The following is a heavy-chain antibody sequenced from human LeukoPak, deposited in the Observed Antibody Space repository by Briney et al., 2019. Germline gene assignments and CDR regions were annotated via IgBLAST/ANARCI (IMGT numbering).Heavy chain of an antibody. CDR2: ISYDGSNK. D-gene: IGHD2-21*02. CDR1: GFTFSNAW. Sequence: GGSLRLSCAASGFTFSNAWMSWVRQAPGKGLEWVAIISYDGSNKYYADSVKGRFTISRDNSKNTLYVQMNSLRAEDTAVYYCAKDLERHIVVVTASAVDYWGQGTLVTVSS. V-gene: IGHV3-30*18. CDR3: AKDLERHIVVVTASAVDY. J-gene: IGHJ4*02.